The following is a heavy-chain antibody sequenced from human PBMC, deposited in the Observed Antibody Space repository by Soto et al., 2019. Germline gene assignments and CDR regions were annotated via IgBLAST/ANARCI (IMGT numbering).Heavy chain of an antibody. V-gene: IGHV4-30-2*03. CDR3: ARLSYRDDFWIENWFDP. Sequence: SETLSLTCAVSGGSISSGGYSWSWIRQPPGKGLEWIGYIYYSGSTYYNPSLKSRVTISVDTSKNQFSLKLSSVTAADTAVYYCARLSYRDDFWIENWFDPWGQGTLVTVSS. CDR2: IYYSGST. J-gene: IGHJ5*02. CDR1: GGSISSGGYS. D-gene: IGHD3-3*01.